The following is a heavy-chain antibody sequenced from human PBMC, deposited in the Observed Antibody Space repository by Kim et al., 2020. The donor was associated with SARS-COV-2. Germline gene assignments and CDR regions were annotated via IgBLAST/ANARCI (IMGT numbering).Heavy chain of an antibody. CDR3: ARHHLPSYSSGWYQPYYYGMDV. D-gene: IGHD6-19*01. V-gene: IGHV5-10-1*01. CDR1: GYSFTSYW. Sequence: GESLKISCKGSGYSFTSYWISWVRQMPGKGLEWMGRIDPSDSYTNYSPSFQGHVTISADKSISTAYLQWSSLKASDTAMYYCARHHLPSYSSGWYQPYYYGMDVWGQGTTVTVSS. CDR2: IDPSDSYT. J-gene: IGHJ6*02.